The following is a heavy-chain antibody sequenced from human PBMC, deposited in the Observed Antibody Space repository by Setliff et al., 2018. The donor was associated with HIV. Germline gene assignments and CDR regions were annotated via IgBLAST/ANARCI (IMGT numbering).Heavy chain of an antibody. Sequence: GGSLRLSCAASGLTFDDYAMHWVRQAPGKGLEWVSGISWNRGNIGYADSVKGRFTISRDNAKNSLYLQMNSLRAEDTAVYYCTRDIGEAYYNFWDAYEYFDYWGQGTQVTVSS. D-gene: IGHD3-3*01. CDR1: GLTFDDYA. J-gene: IGHJ4*02. CDR3: TRDIGEAYYNFWDAYEYFDY. V-gene: IGHV3-9*01. CDR2: ISWNRGNI.